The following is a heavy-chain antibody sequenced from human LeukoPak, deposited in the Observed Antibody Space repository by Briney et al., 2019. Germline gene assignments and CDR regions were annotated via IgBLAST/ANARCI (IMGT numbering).Heavy chain of an antibody. J-gene: IGHJ4*02. CDR1: GFIFSTYW. CDR3: ARNMHKHCSGGSCSSNFDY. D-gene: IGHD2-15*01. CDR2: INSDGSGT. V-gene: IGHV3-74*01. Sequence: GGSLRLSCAASGFIFSTYWMHWVRQAPGKGLVWVSRINSDGSGTNYADSVKGRFTISRDNAKNTLYLQMNSLRAEDTAIYYCARNMHKHCSGGSCSSNFDYWGQGTLVTVSS.